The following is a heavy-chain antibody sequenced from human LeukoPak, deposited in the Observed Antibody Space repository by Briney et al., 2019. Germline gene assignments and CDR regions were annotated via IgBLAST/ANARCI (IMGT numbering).Heavy chain of an antibody. J-gene: IGHJ5*02. Sequence: PSETLSLTCAVYGGSFSAYYWTWIRQPPGKGLEWIGEINHSGSGNYNSSLRSRVTISVDTSYKQFSLRLSSVTAADTAVYYCAPRGDIEHSYVYGKWFDPWGQGTRVTVSS. V-gene: IGHV4-34*01. CDR1: GGSFSAYY. D-gene: IGHD5-18*01. CDR2: INHSGSG. CDR3: APRGDIEHSYVYGKWFDP.